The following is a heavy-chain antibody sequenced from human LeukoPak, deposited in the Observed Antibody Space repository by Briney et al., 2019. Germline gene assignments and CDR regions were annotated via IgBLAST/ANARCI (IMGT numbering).Heavy chain of an antibody. Sequence: TVRLSYAASGHTFTIFGTSWARQAPGQGRGWMGWISAYNGNTTYAQKFQGTVTRTTATSTSTGYIELRSLRSCDTAVDYCARVRREFDPWGQGTLVTVSS. CDR1: GHTFTIFG. V-gene: IGHV1-18*01. J-gene: IGHJ5*02. CDR3: ARVRREFDP. CDR2: ISAYNGNT.